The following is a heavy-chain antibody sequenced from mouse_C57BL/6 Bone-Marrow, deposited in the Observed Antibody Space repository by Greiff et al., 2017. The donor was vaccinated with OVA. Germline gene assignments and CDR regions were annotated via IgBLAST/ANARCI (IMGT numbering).Heavy chain of an antibody. D-gene: IGHD2-3*01. CDR2: ISNLAYSI. Sequence: EVQVVESGGGLVQPGGSLKLSCAASGFTFSDYGMAWVRQAPRKGPEWVAFISNLAYSIYYADTVTGRFTISRENAKNTLYLEMSSLRSEDTAMYYCARQRGDGYYVYYAMDYWGQGTSVTVSS. J-gene: IGHJ4*01. CDR1: GFTFSDYG. V-gene: IGHV5-15*01. CDR3: ARQRGDGYYVYYAMDY.